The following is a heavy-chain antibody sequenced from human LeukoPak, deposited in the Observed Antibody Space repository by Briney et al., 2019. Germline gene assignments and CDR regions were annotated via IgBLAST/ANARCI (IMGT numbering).Heavy chain of an antibody. D-gene: IGHD3-10*01. V-gene: IGHV4-61*01. J-gene: IGHJ3*02. CDR3: ARVMVRVEEAFDI. CDR1: GGSISSSSYY. CDR2: IYYSGST. Sequence: SSETLSLTCTVSGGSISSSSYYWSWIRQPPGKGLEWIGYIYYSGSTNYNPSLKSRVTISVDTSKNQFSLKLSSVTAADTAVYYCARVMVRVEEAFDIWGQGTMVTVSS.